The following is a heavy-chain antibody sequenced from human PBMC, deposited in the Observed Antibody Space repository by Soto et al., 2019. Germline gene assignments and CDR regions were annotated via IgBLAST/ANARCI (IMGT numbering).Heavy chain of an antibody. J-gene: IGHJ5*02. CDR1: GFTFNTYA. CDR2: IIGGGGST. Sequence: EVQLLESGGGLVQPGGSLRLSFAASGFTFNTYAMSWVRQAPGKGLEWVSVIIGGGGSTYYEDSVKGRFNISRENSKNTRHLQMNNLRAEDAAEYYCAKGAFCGSTSCNLFDPGGQGTLVTVSS. CDR3: AKGAFCGSTSCNLFDP. V-gene: IGHV3-23*01. D-gene: IGHD2-2*01.